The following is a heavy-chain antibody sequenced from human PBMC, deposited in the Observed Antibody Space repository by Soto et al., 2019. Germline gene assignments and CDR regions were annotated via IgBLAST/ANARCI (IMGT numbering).Heavy chain of an antibody. CDR1: GYTFTSYG. D-gene: IGHD3-22*01. CDR3: ARVYNYYDSSGYYS. CDR2: ISAYNGNT. J-gene: IGHJ5*02. V-gene: IGHV1-18*04. Sequence: ASVKVSCKASGYTFTSYGISWVRQAPGQGLEWMGWISAYNGNTNYAQKLQGRVTMTTDTSTSTAYMELRSLRSDDTAVYYCARVYNYYDSSGYYSWGQGTLVTVSS.